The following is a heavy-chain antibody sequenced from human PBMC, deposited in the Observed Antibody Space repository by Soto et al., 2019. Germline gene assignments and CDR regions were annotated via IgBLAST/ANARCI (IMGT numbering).Heavy chain of an antibody. D-gene: IGHD2-15*01. V-gene: IGHV4-31*03. CDR1: GGPIRRRGYY. Sequence: QVQLQESGPGLVKPSQTLSLTCTVSGGPIRRRGYYWSWIRHRPGEGLEWIGFFYYSGITDYNPSLRSRVTISADTSRNQVFLNMYSVTAADTAVYYCASSGGPEGDWFDPWGQETLVTVSS. CDR2: FYYSGIT. CDR3: ASSGGPEGDWFDP. J-gene: IGHJ5*02.